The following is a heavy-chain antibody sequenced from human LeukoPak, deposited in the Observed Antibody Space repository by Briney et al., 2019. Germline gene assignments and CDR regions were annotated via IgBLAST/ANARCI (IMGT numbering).Heavy chain of an antibody. CDR1: GFTFSSYG. CDR3: AKAADYGGPSGFDY. V-gene: IGHV3-30*02. D-gene: IGHD4-23*01. J-gene: IGHJ4*02. CDR2: IRYDGSNK. Sequence: GGSLRLSCAASGFTFSSYGMHWVRQAPGKGLEWVAFIRYDGSNKYYADSVKGRFTISGDNSKNTLHLQMNSLRAEDTAVYYCAKAADYGGPSGFDYWGQGTLVTVSS.